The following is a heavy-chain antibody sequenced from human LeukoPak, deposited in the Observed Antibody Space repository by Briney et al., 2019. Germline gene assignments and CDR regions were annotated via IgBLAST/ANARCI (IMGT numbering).Heavy chain of an antibody. CDR1: GGSISSSTYY. V-gene: IGHV4-39*01. Sequence: SETLSLTCTVSGGSISSSTYYWGWIRQSPGRGLDWIGSMYYTGSPYYNQSLKSRVTISVDPSKKKFSLKLTSVTAADTAVYYCARQPRDGHNPRPYYFDYWGQGILITVSS. CDR3: ARQPRDGHNPRPYYFDY. J-gene: IGHJ4*02. CDR2: MYYTGSP. D-gene: IGHD5-24*01.